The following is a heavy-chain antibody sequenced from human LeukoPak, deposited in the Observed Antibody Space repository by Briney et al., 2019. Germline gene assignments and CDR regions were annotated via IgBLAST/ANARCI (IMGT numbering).Heavy chain of an antibody. Sequence: GGSLRLSCAASGFTFSSYGMHWVRQAPGKGLEWVAFIRYDGSNKYYADSVKGRFTISRDNSKNTLYLQMNSLRAEDTAVYYCAEEGQLACDYWGQGTLVTVSS. D-gene: IGHD6-13*01. J-gene: IGHJ4*02. V-gene: IGHV3-30*02. CDR2: IRYDGSNK. CDR3: AEEGQLACDY. CDR1: GFTFSSYG.